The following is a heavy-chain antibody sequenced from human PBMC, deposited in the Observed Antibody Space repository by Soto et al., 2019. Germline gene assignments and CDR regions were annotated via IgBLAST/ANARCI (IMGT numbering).Heavy chain of an antibody. V-gene: IGHV1-69*13. CDR2: IILPFGTP. CDR1: GTTFSNYA. D-gene: IGHD3-22*01. J-gene: IGHJ4*02. Sequence: SVKVSCKASGTTFSNYAIGWLRQAPGQGLEWMGGIILPFGTPNYAQKFQGRVAISADESMTTAYMELRGLRSEDTAVYYCVRGPDYEGYFDYWGQGTLVTVSS. CDR3: VRGPDYEGYFDY.